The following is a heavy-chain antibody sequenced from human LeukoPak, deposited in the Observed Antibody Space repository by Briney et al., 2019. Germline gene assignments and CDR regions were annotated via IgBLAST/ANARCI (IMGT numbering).Heavy chain of an antibody. V-gene: IGHV5-51*01. CDR1: GYSFTSYG. CDR3: ASGSSGWYRYFDY. J-gene: IGHJ4*02. CDR2: IYPGDSDT. Sequence: GESLKISCKGSGYSFTSYGIGWVRQMPGKGLEWMGVIYPGDSDTRYSPSFQGQVTISADKSITTAYLQWNSLKASDNAIYYCASGSSGWYRYFDYWGQGTLVTVSS. D-gene: IGHD6-19*01.